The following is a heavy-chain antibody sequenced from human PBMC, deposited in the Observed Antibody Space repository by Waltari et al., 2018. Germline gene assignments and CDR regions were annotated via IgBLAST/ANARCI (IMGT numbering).Heavy chain of an antibody. CDR1: GGTFSSYA. V-gene: IGHV1-3*01. D-gene: IGHD3-10*01. CDR3: ARDWDPDSGSYFDY. Sequence: QVQLVQSGAEVKKPGSSVKVSCKASGGTFSSYAISWVRQAPGQRLEWMGWINAGNGNTKYSQKFQGRVTITRDTSASTAYMELSSLRSEDTAVYYCARDWDPDSGSYFDYWGQGTLVTVSS. J-gene: IGHJ4*02. CDR2: INAGNGNT.